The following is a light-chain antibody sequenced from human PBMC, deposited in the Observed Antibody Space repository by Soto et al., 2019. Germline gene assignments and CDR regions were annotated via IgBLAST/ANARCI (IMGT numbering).Light chain of an antibody. CDR2: EVS. Sequence: QSALTQPASVSGSPGQSITISCTGTSSDVGSYNIVSSYQQHPGKDPTLMIYEVSERPAGVSNRFSDSKSGTTASLRISGLQAWAGSDESCFSCPRRRTLFGTGTKLTVL. V-gene: IGLV2-23*02. CDR1: SSDVGSYNI. J-gene: IGLJ6*01. CDR3: FSCPRRRTL.